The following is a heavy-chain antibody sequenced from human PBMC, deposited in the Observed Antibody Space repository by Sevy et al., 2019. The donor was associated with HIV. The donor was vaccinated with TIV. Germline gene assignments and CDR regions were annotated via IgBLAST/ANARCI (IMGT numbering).Heavy chain of an antibody. CDR2: ISSSSSYV. D-gene: IGHD6-13*01. CDR1: GFTFSRYS. J-gene: IGHJ5*02. Sequence: GGSLRLSCAASGFTFSRYSMNWVRQAPGKGLEWVSSISSSSSYVYYADSVKGRFTISRDNAKNSLYLQMNSLRAEDTAVYYCARDRSIAAAGIWWFDPWGQGTLVTVSS. CDR3: ARDRSIAAAGIWWFDP. V-gene: IGHV3-21*01.